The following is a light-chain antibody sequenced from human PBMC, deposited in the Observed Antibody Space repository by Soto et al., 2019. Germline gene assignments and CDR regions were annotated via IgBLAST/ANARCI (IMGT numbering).Light chain of an antibody. Sequence: DIVMTQSPDSLAVSLGERATINCKSSQSVLYSSNNKNYLAWYQQKPGQPPKLLIYWASTRESGVPDRFSGSWSGTDFTLTISSLQAEDGAVYYCQQYYSTPYTFGQGTKLEIK. CDR3: QQYYSTPYT. CDR2: WAS. J-gene: IGKJ2*01. CDR1: QSVLYSSNNKNY. V-gene: IGKV4-1*01.